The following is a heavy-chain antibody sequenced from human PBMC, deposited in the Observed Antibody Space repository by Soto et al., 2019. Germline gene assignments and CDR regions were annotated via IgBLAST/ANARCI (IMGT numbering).Heavy chain of an antibody. D-gene: IGHD2-2*01. CDR1: GITISNYP. V-gene: IGHV3-23*01. Sequence: PGGSLRLSCAASGITISNYPMSWVRQAPGKGLDWVSGISGSGDRTYYADSAKGRFTISRDNAKNSLYLQMNGLRAEDSAVYYCATGGSSQLGSWGQGTLVTVSS. CDR2: ISGSGDRT. CDR3: ATGGSSQLGS. J-gene: IGHJ5*02.